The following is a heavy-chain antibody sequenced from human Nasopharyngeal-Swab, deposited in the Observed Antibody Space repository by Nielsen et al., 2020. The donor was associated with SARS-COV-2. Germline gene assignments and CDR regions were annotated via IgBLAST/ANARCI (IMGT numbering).Heavy chain of an antibody. CDR2: IYPRDSDT. D-gene: IGHD5-12*01. V-gene: IGHV5-51*01. CDR3: VRPEGVATSFKYYFQYGMDV. Sequence: KVSGKGSGYSVTSYWIAWVRQMPGKGLERMGIIYPRDSDTRYSPSFQGQVTISADKSISTAYLQWSSLKASDTAMYYCVRPEGVATSFKYYFQYGMDVWGQGTMVTVPS. J-gene: IGHJ6*02. CDR1: GYSVTSYW.